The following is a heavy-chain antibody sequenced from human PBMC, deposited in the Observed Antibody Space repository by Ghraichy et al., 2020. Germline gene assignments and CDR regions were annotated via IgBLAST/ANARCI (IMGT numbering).Heavy chain of an antibody. Sequence: LSLTCAASGFTLSKYCMNWVRQAPGKGLEWLSYINTSGSAKYDADSVKGRFTVSRDNAKNSLFLQMNSLRDEDTAVYYCARGELRGGAPFGMDVWGQGTTVTVSS. J-gene: IGHJ6*02. V-gene: IGHV3-48*02. D-gene: IGHD1-26*01. CDR2: INTSGSAK. CDR3: ARGELRGGAPFGMDV. CDR1: GFTLSKYC.